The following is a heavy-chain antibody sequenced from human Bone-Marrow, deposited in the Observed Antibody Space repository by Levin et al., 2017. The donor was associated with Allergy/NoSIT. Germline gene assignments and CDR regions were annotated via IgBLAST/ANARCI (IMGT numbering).Heavy chain of an antibody. CDR3: ATGEGGSGRDWFDP. V-gene: IGHV1-24*01. CDR1: GYTLTELS. D-gene: IGHD2-15*01. J-gene: IGHJ5*02. CDR2: FDPEDGET. Sequence: RASVKVSCKVSGYTLTELSMHWVRQAPGKGLEWMGGFDPEDGETIYAQKFQGRVTMTEDTSTDTAYMELSSLRSEDTAVYYCATGEGGSGRDWFDPWGQGSLVTVSS.